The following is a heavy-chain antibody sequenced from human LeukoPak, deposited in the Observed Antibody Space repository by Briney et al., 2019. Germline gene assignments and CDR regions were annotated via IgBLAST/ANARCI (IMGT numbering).Heavy chain of an antibody. CDR1: GYIFTNFG. J-gene: IGHJ5*02. D-gene: IGHD3-22*01. CDR2: ISGYNGNT. Sequence: GASVKVSCKASGYIFTNFGISWVRQARGQGLEWMGWISGYNGNTKYVQKFQGRVTMTTDTSTSTAYMELRSLRSDDTAVYYCARKVPNDSSGYYYRGQFDPWGQGTLVTVSS. CDR3: ARKVPNDSSGYYYRGQFDP. V-gene: IGHV1-18*01.